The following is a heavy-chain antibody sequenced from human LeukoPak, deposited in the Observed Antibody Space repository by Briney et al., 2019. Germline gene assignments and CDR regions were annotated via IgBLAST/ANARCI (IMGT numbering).Heavy chain of an antibody. Sequence: SETLSLTCTVSGGSLSSHYWTWVRQSPGKGLEWIGDISNSGSTNYNPSLKSRVTISIDTSKNQFSLKLSSVTAADMAVYYCGRDALVGYFSYYYMDVWGKGTTVTVSS. J-gene: IGHJ6*03. V-gene: IGHV4-59*11. CDR3: GRDALVGYFSYYYMDV. CDR1: GGSLSSHY. CDR2: ISNSGST. D-gene: IGHD2-15*01.